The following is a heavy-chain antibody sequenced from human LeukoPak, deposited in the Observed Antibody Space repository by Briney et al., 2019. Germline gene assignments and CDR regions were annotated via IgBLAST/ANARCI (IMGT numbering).Heavy chain of an antibody. Sequence: GGSLRLSCAVSGFTFSSYCMNWVRQAPGKGPEWVANIRPDGTEKFYVDSVKGRFTVSRDNAKNLLYLQMNSLRAEDTAEYYCAKGVGDCGGDCYLYYFDYWGQGTLVTVSS. J-gene: IGHJ4*02. D-gene: IGHD2-21*01. CDR3: AKGVGDCGGDCYLYYFDY. CDR2: IRPDGTEK. CDR1: GFTFSSYC. V-gene: IGHV3-7*03.